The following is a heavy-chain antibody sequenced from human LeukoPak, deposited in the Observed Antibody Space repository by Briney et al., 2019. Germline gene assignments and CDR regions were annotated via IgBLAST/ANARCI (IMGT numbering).Heavy chain of an antibody. CDR2: ISTSSIYI. Sequence: PGGSLRLSCAASEFSVGSNYMTWVRQSPGKGLEWVSSISTSSIYIYYADSLKGRFTVSRDNARNSLYLQMNSLRAEDTAVYYCAKDRVNYGDYVRPVWFDPWGQGTLVTVSS. V-gene: IGHV3-21*01. CDR1: EFSVGSNY. D-gene: IGHD4-17*01. J-gene: IGHJ5*02. CDR3: AKDRVNYGDYVRPVWFDP.